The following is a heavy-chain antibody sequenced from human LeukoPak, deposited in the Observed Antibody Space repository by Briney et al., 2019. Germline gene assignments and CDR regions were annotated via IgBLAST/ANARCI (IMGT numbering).Heavy chain of an antibody. CDR3: ARDGLGAAFDY. J-gene: IGHJ4*02. CDR2: IWNDGSNK. CDR1: GFTFNNYD. V-gene: IGHV3-33*01. Sequence: PGGSLRLSCAASGFTFNNYDIHWVPQAPGKGREGVAVIWNDGSNKYYADSVKGRFTISRDNSKNTLYLQMNSLRAEDTAVYYCARDGLGAAFDYWGQGTLVTVSS. D-gene: IGHD3-16*01.